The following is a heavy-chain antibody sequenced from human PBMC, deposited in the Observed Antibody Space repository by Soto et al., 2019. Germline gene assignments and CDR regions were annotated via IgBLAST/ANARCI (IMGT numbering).Heavy chain of an antibody. CDR1: GGSISSYY. V-gene: IGHV4-59*01. D-gene: IGHD4-17*01. J-gene: IGHJ4*02. Sequence: QVQLQESGPGLVKPSETLSLTCTVSGGSISSYYWSWIRQPPGKGLEWIGSIYYSGSSNYNPSLKSRVTISVDTSKNQFSLKLSSVTAADTAVYYCASSDYGDYLFDYWGQGTLVTVSS. CDR2: IYYSGSS. CDR3: ASSDYGDYLFDY.